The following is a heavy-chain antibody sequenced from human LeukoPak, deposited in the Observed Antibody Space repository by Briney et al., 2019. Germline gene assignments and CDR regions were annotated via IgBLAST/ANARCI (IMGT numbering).Heavy chain of an antibody. CDR2: IYYSGST. D-gene: IGHD2-21*02. J-gene: IGHJ3*02. V-gene: IGHV4-39*01. CDR3: ARSPAYCGGDCPTGGAFDI. Sequence: SETLSLTCTVSGGSISSSSYYWGWIRQPPGKGLEWIASIYYSGSTYYNPSLKSRVTISVDTSKNQFSLKLSSVTAAEKAVYYCARSPAYCGGDCPTGGAFDIWGQGTMVTVSS. CDR1: GGSISSSSYY.